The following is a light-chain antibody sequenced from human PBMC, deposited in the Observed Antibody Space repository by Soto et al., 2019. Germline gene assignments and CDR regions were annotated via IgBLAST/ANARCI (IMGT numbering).Light chain of an antibody. Sequence: DIQMTQSPSTLSGSVGDRATITCRASQTISSWLAWYQKKPGKDPKLLIYKASTLKSGVPSRFSGSGSGTEFNLTISRLQTDDFATYDCQQYKSYSLTFGGGTKVDIK. CDR1: QTISSW. V-gene: IGKV1-5*03. CDR2: KAS. CDR3: QQYKSYSLT. J-gene: IGKJ4*01.